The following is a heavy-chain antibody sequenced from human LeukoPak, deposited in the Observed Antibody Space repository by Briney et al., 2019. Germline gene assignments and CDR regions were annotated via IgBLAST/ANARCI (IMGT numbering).Heavy chain of an antibody. Sequence: PGGSLSLSCAASGFTFSSYAMSWVGQAPGKGMKWFSIITISGGSTYYADSVKGRFTISRDNAKNSLYLQMNSLRAEDTAVYYCARDFEDGYNNWGQGTLVTVSS. J-gene: IGHJ4*02. CDR1: GFTFSSYA. D-gene: IGHD5-24*01. CDR3: ARDFEDGYNN. V-gene: IGHV3-23*01. CDR2: ITISGGST.